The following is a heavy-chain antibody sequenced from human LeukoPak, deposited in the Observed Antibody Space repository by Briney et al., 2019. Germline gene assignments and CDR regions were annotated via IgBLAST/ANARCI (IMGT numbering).Heavy chain of an antibody. J-gene: IGHJ4*02. CDR2: ISGSASTT. V-gene: IGHV3-23*01. D-gene: IGHD2-15*01. Sequence: AGGSLRLSCAASGFTFSNYVMSWVRQAPGKGLEWVSGISGSASTTQYADSVKGRFTISRDSSKNTLYLQMNSLRAEDTAVYHCAKRGSKGKYYFDCWGQGTLVTVSS. CDR3: AKRGSKGKYYFDC. CDR1: GFTFSNYV.